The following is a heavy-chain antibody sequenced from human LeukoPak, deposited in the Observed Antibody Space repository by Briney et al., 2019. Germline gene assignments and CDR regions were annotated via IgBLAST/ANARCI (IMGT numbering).Heavy chain of an antibody. D-gene: IGHD5-18*01. CDR2: IKQDGSGK. CDR3: ARDAVDTAMVYYYYYGMDV. V-gene: IGHV3-7*03. Sequence: GGSLRLSCAASGFTFSSYWISWVRQAPGKGLEWVANIKQDGSGKYYVDSVKGRFTISRDNAKNSLYLQMNSLRAEDTAVYYCARDAVDTAMVYYYYYGMDVWGKGTTVTVSS. J-gene: IGHJ6*04. CDR1: GFTFSSYW.